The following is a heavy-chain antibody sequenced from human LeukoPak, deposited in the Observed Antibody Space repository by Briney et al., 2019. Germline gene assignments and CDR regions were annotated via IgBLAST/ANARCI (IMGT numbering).Heavy chain of an antibody. CDR3: ARTPGKVGAYDY. CDR2: MNPNSGNT. J-gene: IGHJ4*02. V-gene: IGHV1-8*01. Sequence: ASVKVSCKASGYTFTSYDINWVRQATGQGLEWMGWMNPNSGNTGYAQKFQGRVTMTTDTSTSTAYMELRSLRSDDTAVYYCARTPGKVGAYDYWGQGTLVTVSS. CDR1: GYTFTSYD. D-gene: IGHD1-26*01.